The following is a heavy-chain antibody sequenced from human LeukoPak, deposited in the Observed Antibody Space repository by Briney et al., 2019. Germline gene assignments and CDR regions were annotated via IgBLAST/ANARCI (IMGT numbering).Heavy chain of an antibody. Sequence: PSETLSLTCIVSGGCISSYYWSWIRQPPGKGLEWIGYIYDRGSINYNPSLKSRVTISLDTSKNQFSLKLSSVTAADTAVYYCARPGDCSGGTCYWYFDLWGRGTLVTVSS. V-gene: IGHV4-59*08. CDR2: IYDRGSI. CDR3: ARPGDCSGGTCYWYFDL. CDR1: GGCISSYY. D-gene: IGHD2-15*01. J-gene: IGHJ2*01.